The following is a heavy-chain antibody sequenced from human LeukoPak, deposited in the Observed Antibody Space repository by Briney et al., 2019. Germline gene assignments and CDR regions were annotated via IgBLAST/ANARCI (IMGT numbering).Heavy chain of an antibody. J-gene: IGHJ6*02. CDR2: ISAYNGNT. D-gene: IGHD5-18*01. CDR1: GYTFTSYG. CDR3: ARVDTAMVTDYYYYYGMDV. V-gene: IGHV1-18*01. Sequence: ASVKVSRTASGYTFTSYGISWVRQAPGQGLEWMGWISAYNGNTNYAQKLQGRVTMTTDTSTSTAYMELRSLRSDDTAVYYCARVDTAMVTDYYYYYGMDVWGQGTTVTVSS.